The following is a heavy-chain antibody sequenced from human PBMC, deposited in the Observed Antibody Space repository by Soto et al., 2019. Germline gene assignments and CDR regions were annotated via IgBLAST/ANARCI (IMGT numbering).Heavy chain of an antibody. CDR3: AKGPTLVFPQRGN. Sequence: EVQLLESGGGLVQPGGSMRLSCAASGFTFSNFAMSWVRQAPGKGLGWVSAISGGATSTYYADIVKGRFTISRDNSKNTLSLQMNGLRVEDTALYYCAKGPTLVFPQRGNWGPGTLVTVSP. D-gene: IGHD6-13*01. CDR1: GFTFSNFA. CDR2: ISGGATST. V-gene: IGHV3-23*01. J-gene: IGHJ4*02.